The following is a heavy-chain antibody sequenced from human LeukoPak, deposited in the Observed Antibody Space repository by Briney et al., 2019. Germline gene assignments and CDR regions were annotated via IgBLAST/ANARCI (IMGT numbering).Heavy chain of an antibody. V-gene: IGHV1-2*02. D-gene: IGHD6-19*01. CDR1: GYTFTGYG. CDR2: INPNSGGT. J-gene: IGHJ4*02. Sequence: VASVKVSCKASGYTFTGYGISWVRQAPGQRLEWMGWINPNSGGTNYAQKFQGRVTMTRDTSISTAYMELSRLTSDDTAAYYCARAIGYSSYWGQGTLVTVSS. CDR3: ARAIGYSSY.